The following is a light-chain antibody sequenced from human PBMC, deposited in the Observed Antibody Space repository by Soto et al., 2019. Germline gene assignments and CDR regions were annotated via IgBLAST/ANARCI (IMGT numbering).Light chain of an antibody. J-gene: IGKJ5*01. CDR1: QSISSL. CDR3: QQYNSYPLT. CDR2: KAS. V-gene: IGKV1-5*03. Sequence: DIQMTQSPSTLSASVGDRVTITCRASQSISSLLAWYQQKPGRAPTLLIYKASTLEIGVPSRFSGSGSGTEFTLTISSLQPDDFATYYCQQYNSYPLTVGQGTRLEIK.